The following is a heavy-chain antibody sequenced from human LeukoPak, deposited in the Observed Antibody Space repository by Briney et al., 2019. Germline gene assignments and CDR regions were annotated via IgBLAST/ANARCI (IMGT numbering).Heavy chain of an antibody. CDR1: GDSLSSNSAS. CDR2: TYYRSKWYN. J-gene: IGHJ3*02. D-gene: IGHD5-24*01. CDR3: AREGDGYINWTPDAFDI. Sequence: SQTLSLTCAISGDSLSSNSASWTWIRQSPSRGLEWLGRTYYRSKWYNDYAVSVKSRITINPDTSKNQFSLQLNSVTPEDTAVYYCAREGDGYINWTPDAFDIWGQGTMVTVSS. V-gene: IGHV6-1*01.